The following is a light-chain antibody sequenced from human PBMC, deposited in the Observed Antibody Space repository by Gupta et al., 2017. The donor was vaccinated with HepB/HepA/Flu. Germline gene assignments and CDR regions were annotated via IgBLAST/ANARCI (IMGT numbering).Light chain of an antibody. Sequence: QSALTQPASVSGSPGQSITISCTGTSGDIGRYNYVSWYQHHPGKSPKLLIYDVSRRPSGVSNRFSGSKSGDTASFTISGLQTEDDADYYCTSYAGSCTVAVFGGGTKLTVL. CDR2: DVS. J-gene: IGLJ2*01. V-gene: IGLV2-14*03. CDR3: TSYAGSCTVAV. CDR1: SGDIGRYNY.